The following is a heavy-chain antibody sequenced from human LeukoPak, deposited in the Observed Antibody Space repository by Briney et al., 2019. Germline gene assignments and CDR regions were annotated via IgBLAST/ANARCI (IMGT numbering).Heavy chain of an antibody. CDR3: ARDRAAMPPYYFDY. J-gene: IGHJ4*02. CDR2: ISSSSSYI. Sequence: GGSLRLSCAASGFTFSSYSMSWVRQAPGKGLEWVSSISSSSSYIYYADSVKGRFTISRDNAKNSLYLQMNSLRAEDTAVYYCARDRAAMPPYYFDYWGQGTLVTVSS. D-gene: IGHD2-2*01. CDR1: GFTFSSYS. V-gene: IGHV3-21*01.